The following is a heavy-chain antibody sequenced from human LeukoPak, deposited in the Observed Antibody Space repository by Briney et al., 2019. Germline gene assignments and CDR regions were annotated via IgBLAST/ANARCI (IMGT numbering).Heavy chain of an antibody. J-gene: IGHJ4*02. V-gene: IGHV3-9*01. CDR2: ISWNSGSI. Sequence: GRSLRLSCAASGFTFDDYAMHWVRQAPGKGLEWVSGISWNSGSIGYADSVKGRFTISRDSAKNSLYLQMNSLRAEDTALYYCAKEENYGGNPFDYWGQGTLVTVSS. CDR1: GFTFDDYA. CDR3: AKEENYGGNPFDY. D-gene: IGHD4-17*01.